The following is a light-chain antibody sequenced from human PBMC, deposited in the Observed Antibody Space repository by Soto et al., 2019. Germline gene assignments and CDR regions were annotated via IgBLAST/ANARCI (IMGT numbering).Light chain of an antibody. CDR3: QQYGRSLA. J-gene: IGKJ4*01. Sequence: EGVLTQSPGTLSLSPGERATLSCRASQSVSSDYLAWYQQKPGQAPRLLIYGASSRAPGIPDRFSGSGSGTDFTLTISRVEPEDSAVFYCQQYGRSLAFGGGTRVQIK. CDR2: GAS. CDR1: QSVSSDY. V-gene: IGKV3-20*01.